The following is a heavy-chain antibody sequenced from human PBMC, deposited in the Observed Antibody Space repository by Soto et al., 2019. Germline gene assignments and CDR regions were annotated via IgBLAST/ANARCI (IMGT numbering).Heavy chain of an antibody. CDR1: GDTFTSYP. CDR2: IIPLFGTP. Sequence: SLKVCCKASGDTFTSYPFSWVRQAPGQGLEWMGGIIPLFGTPNNAQKFQGRLTITADKSTSTVYMELSGLKSEDTAVYYCARNGVAGMDYWGQGTLVTVSS. CDR3: ARNGVAGMDY. J-gene: IGHJ4*02. D-gene: IGHD3-3*01. V-gene: IGHV1-69*06.